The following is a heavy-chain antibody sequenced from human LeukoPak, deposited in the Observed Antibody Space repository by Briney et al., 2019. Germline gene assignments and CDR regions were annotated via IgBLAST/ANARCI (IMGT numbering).Heavy chain of an antibody. Sequence: ASVKVSCKTSGYTFTNNFMHWVRQAPGQGLEWMGIINPSGDNTWYAQKFQGRVTMTRDMATSTDYMEVSSLRSEDTAVYYCARDNSVGDSAWWFDPWGQGTLVTVSS. CDR2: INPSGDNT. CDR3: ARDNSVGDSAWWFDP. V-gene: IGHV1-46*01. D-gene: IGHD5-12*01. CDR1: GYTFTNNF. J-gene: IGHJ5*02.